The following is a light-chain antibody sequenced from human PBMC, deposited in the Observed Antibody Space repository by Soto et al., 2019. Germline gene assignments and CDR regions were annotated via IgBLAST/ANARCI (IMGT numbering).Light chain of an antibody. Sequence: QSALTQPASVSGSPGQSITISCTGTSSDVGGYNYVSWYQQHPGKAPKLMIYEVSNRPSGVSNRFSGSKSGNTASLTISGLQAEDEADYYCSSYTRSSWEVFGTGTKLTVL. CDR3: SSYTRSSWEV. V-gene: IGLV2-14*01. CDR2: EVS. CDR1: SSDVGGYNY. J-gene: IGLJ1*01.